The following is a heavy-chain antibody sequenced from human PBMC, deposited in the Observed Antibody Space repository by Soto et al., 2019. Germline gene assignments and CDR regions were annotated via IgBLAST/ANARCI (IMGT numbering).Heavy chain of an antibody. Sequence: GASVKVSCKASGGTFSSYAISWVRQAPGQGLEWMGGIIPIFGTANYAQKFQGRVTITADESTSTAYMELSSLRSEDTAVYYCANVGYCSSTSCPNTNWFDPWGQGTLVT. CDR1: GGTFSSYA. V-gene: IGHV1-69*13. D-gene: IGHD2-2*01. CDR3: ANVGYCSSTSCPNTNWFDP. J-gene: IGHJ5*02. CDR2: IIPIFGTA.